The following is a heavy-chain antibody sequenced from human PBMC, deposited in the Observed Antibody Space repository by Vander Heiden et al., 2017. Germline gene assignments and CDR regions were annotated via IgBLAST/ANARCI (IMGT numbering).Heavy chain of an antibody. V-gene: IGHV3-30-3*01. CDR3: AREVTTVANFDY. J-gene: IGHJ4*02. CDR1: GFTFSSYA. CDR2: ISYDGSNK. D-gene: IGHD4-17*01. Sequence: QVQLVESGGGVVQPGRSLRLSCAASGFTFSSYAMHWVRQAPGKGLEWVAVISYDGSNKYYADSVKGRFTISRDNSKNTLYLQMNSLRAEDTAVYYCAREVTTVANFDYWCQGTLVTVSS.